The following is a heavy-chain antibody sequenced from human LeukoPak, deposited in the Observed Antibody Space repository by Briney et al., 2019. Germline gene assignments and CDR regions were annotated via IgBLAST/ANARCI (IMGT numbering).Heavy chain of an antibody. D-gene: IGHD6-19*01. CDR1: GYTFSDYY. Sequence: ASVTVSCKASGYTFSDYYMHWVRQAPGQGLEWMGWINPNSDVTNYAQKFQDRVTMTRDTSISTAYMELSSLRSDDTAMYYCHSGWYPDPGDAFYIWGQGTMVTVSS. CDR2: INPNSDVT. CDR3: HSGWYPDPGDAFYI. V-gene: IGHV1-2*02. J-gene: IGHJ3*02.